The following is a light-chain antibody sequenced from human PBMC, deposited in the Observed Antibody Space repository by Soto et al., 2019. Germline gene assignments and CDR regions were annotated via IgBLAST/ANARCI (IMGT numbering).Light chain of an antibody. Sequence: IQLTQSPSSLSASVGDRVTITCRASQGISSYLAWYQQKPGKAPKLLIYAASTLQSGGPSRFSGSGSGTDFTLTISSLQPEDFATYYCQQLNSLFGQGTKLEIK. V-gene: IGKV1-9*01. CDR1: QGISSY. J-gene: IGKJ2*01. CDR3: QQLNSL. CDR2: AAS.